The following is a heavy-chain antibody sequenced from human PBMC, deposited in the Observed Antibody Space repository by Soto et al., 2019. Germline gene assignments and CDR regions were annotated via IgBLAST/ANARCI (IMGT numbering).Heavy chain of an antibody. CDR3: ANLAAAGLGDYYYGMDV. CDR2: IDPSDSYT. Sequence: GESLKISCKGSGYSFTIYCISWVLQMPWKGLEWMGRIDPSDSYTNYSPSFQGHVTISADKSISTAYLQWSSLKASDTAMYYCANLAAAGLGDYYYGMDVWGQGTTVTVSS. V-gene: IGHV5-10-1*01. CDR1: GYSFTIYC. D-gene: IGHD6-13*01. J-gene: IGHJ6*02.